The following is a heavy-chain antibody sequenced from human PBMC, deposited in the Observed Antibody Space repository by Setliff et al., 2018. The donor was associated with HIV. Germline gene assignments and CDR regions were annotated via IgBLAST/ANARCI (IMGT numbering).Heavy chain of an antibody. J-gene: IGHJ6*03. V-gene: IGHV4-59*01. CDR2: IYYSGST. Sequence: SETLSLTCTVSGSSISSYYWSWIRQPPGKGLEWIGYIYYSGSTNYNPSLKSRVTISVDTSKNQFSLKLSSVTAADTAVYYCARGDGTKYYYYYMDVWGKGTTVTVSS. D-gene: IGHD1-7*01. CDR3: ARGDGTKYYYYYMDV. CDR1: GSSISSYY.